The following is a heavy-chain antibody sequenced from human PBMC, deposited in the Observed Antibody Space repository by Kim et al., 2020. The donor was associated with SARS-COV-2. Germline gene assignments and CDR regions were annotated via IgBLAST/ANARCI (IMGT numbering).Heavy chain of an antibody. J-gene: IGHJ5*02. D-gene: IGHD2-2*01. CDR2: IIPIFGTA. V-gene: IGHV1-69*13. CDR3: ARYGSSTSFGGETNWFDP. Sequence: SVKVSCKASGGTFSSYAISWVRQAPGQGLEWMGGIIPIFGTANYAQKFQGRVTITADESTSTAYMELSSLRSEDTAVYYCARYGSSTSFGGETNWFDPWGQGTLVTVSS. CDR1: GGTFSSYA.